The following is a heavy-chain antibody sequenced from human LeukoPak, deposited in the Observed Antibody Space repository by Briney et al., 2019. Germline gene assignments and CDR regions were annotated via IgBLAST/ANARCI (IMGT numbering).Heavy chain of an antibody. Sequence: SETLSLTCTVSGGSVSSGSYYWSWIRQPPGKGLEWIGYIYYSGSTNYNPSLKSRVTISIDTSKTQFSLRLSSVTAADTAVYYCARFWSGTRIDSWGQGTLVTVSS. CDR3: ARFWSGTRIDS. V-gene: IGHV4-61*01. J-gene: IGHJ4*02. D-gene: IGHD3-3*01. CDR2: IYYSGST. CDR1: GGSVSSGSYY.